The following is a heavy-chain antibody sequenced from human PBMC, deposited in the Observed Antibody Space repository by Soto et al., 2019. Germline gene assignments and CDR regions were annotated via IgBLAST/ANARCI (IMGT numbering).Heavy chain of an antibody. CDR2: IWYDGSNK. D-gene: IGHD2-2*01. Sequence: QVQLVESGGGVVQPGRSLRLSCAASGFTFSSYGMHWVRQAPGKGLEWVAVIWYDGSNKYYADSVKGRFTISRDNSKNTLYLQMNSRRAEDTAVYYCARDRECSSTSCFLRAPYYYYGMDVWGQGTTVTVSS. CDR1: GFTFSSYG. V-gene: IGHV3-33*01. CDR3: ARDRECSSTSCFLRAPYYYYGMDV. J-gene: IGHJ6*02.